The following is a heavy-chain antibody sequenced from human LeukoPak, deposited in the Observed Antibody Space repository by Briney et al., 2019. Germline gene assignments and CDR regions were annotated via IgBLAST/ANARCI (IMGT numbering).Heavy chain of an antibody. CDR2: ISYDGSNK. Sequence: GGSLRLSCAASGFTFSSYGMHWVRQAPGKGLEWVAVISYDGSNKYYADSVKGRFTISRDNSKNTLYLQMNSLRAEDTAVYYCAKVRDRWLQLDYWGQGTLVTVSS. V-gene: IGHV3-30*18. CDR3: AKVRDRWLQLDY. CDR1: GFTFSSYG. D-gene: IGHD5-24*01. J-gene: IGHJ4*02.